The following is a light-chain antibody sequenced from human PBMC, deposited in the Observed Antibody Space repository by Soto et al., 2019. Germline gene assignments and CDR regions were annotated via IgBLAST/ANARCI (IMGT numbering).Light chain of an antibody. CDR2: EVN. CDR1: SSDVGGYDY. Sequence: QSALTQPASVSGSPGQSITICCTGTSSDVGGYDYVSWYQQHPGKAPKLIIYEVNNRPSGVSNRFSGSKSDNTASLTISGLQAEDEADYYCSSYTSSSTPYVFGSGTKLTVL. CDR3: SSYTSSSTPYV. V-gene: IGLV2-14*01. J-gene: IGLJ1*01.